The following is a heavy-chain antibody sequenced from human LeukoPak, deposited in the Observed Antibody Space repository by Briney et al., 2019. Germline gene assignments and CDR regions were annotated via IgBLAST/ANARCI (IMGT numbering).Heavy chain of an antibody. D-gene: IGHD2-2*02. CDR2: IYYSGST. CDR3: ARDCSTTSCYIHFDY. J-gene: IGHJ4*02. V-gene: IGHV4-59*12. Sequence: SETLSLTCTVSGVSISSYYWSWIRQPPGKGLEWIGYIYYSGSTNYNPSLKSRVTISVDTSKNQFSLKLSSVTAADTAVYYCARDCSTTSCYIHFDYWGQGTLVTVSS. CDR1: GVSISSYY.